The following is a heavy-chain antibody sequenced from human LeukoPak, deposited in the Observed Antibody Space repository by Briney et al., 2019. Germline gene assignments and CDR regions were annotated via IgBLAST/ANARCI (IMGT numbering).Heavy chain of an antibody. CDR3: ARNCTSTICLRY. CDR1: GFTFSSYA. Sequence: PGGSLRLSCAASGFTFSSYAMHWVRQAPGKGLEWVAVMSYDGSNKYYADSVKGRFTISRDNSKNTLYLQMNSLRAEDTAVYYCARNCTSTICLRYWGQGTLVTVSS. D-gene: IGHD2-2*01. CDR2: MSYDGSNK. J-gene: IGHJ4*02. V-gene: IGHV3-30-3*01.